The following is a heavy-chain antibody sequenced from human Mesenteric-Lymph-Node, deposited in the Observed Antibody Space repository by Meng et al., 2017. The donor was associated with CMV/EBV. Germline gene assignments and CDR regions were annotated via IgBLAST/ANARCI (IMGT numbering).Heavy chain of an antibody. Sequence: NNAAWNWIRQSSTRGLEWLGRTYYRSKWSNDYATSVKSRITINSDTSKNQFSLQLNSVTPEDTAVYYCARGGIGYCSITTCSFDFWGQGTLVTVSS. CDR3: ARGGIGYCSITTCSFDF. CDR2: TYYRSKWSN. D-gene: IGHD2-2*01. J-gene: IGHJ4*02. V-gene: IGHV6-1*01. CDR1: NNAA.